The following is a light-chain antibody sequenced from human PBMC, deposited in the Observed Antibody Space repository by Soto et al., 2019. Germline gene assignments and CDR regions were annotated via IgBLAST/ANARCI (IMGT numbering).Light chain of an antibody. V-gene: IGKV3-20*01. J-gene: IGKJ4*01. CDR3: QQYGSSPLT. CDR1: QSVSSNY. Sequence: ESVLTQAPGTLSLSPGERATLSCRASQSVSSNYLAWYQQKPGQAPRLLIYGASSRATGIPDRFSGSGSGTDFTLTISRLEPEDFAVYYCQQYGSSPLTFGGGTKVDI. CDR2: GAS.